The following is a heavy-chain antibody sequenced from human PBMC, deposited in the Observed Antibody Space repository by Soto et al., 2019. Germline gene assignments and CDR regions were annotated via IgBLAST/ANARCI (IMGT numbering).Heavy chain of an antibody. CDR3: ARDPVLLPAAGYYYYYGMDV. V-gene: IGHV3-7*01. D-gene: IGHD2-2*01. Sequence: GGSLRLSCAASGFTFSSYWMSWVRQAPGKGLEWVANIKQDGSEKYYVDSVKGRFTISRDNAKNSLYLQMNRLRAEDTAVYYCARDPVLLPAAGYYYYYGMDVWGQGTTVTVSS. CDR2: IKQDGSEK. J-gene: IGHJ6*02. CDR1: GFTFSSYW.